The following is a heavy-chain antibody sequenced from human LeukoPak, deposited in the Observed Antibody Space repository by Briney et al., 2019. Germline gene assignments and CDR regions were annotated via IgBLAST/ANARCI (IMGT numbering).Heavy chain of an antibody. CDR1: GFSLSSYA. D-gene: IGHD2-2*01. Sequence: PGRSLRLSCAASGFSLSSYAMHWVRQAPGKGVEWVAIISYDGTKEYYGDSVKGRFTTSRDNSKNTLYLHMNSLRAEDTAVYYCAKLPREYCSSTSCPNWFDTWGQGTLVTVSS. J-gene: IGHJ5*02. CDR3: AKLPREYCSSTSCPNWFDT. V-gene: IGHV3-30-3*02. CDR2: ISYDGTKE.